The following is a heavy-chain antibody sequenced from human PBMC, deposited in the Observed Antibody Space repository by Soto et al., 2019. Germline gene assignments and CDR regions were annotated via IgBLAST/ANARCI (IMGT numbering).Heavy chain of an antibody. Sequence: GASVKVSCKASGGTFSSYTISWVRQAPGQGLEWMGRIIPILGIANYAQKFQGRVTITADKSTSTAYMELSSLRSEDTAVYYCAREDDILGVGYWGQGTLVTVSS. CDR1: GGTFSSYT. CDR2: IIPILGIA. D-gene: IGHD3-22*01. V-gene: IGHV1-69*04. J-gene: IGHJ4*02. CDR3: AREDDILGVGY.